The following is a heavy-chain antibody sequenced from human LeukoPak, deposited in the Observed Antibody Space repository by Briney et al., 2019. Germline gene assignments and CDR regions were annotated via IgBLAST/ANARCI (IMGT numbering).Heavy chain of an antibody. V-gene: IGHV3-74*01. CDR2: IKSDGSST. J-gene: IGHJ5*02. CDR1: GFTFSSYW. D-gene: IGHD3-10*01. CDR3: ASTMVRGVP. Sequence: GGSLRLSCEASGFTFSSYWMHWVRQAPGKGLVWVSRIKSDGSSTSYADSVKGRFIISRDNAKNTLYLQMNSLRAEDTAVYYCASTMVRGVPWGQGTLVTVSS.